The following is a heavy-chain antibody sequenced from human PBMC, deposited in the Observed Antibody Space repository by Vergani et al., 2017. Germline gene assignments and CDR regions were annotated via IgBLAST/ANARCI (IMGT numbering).Heavy chain of an antibody. J-gene: IGHJ6*02. Sequence: EVQLVESGGGLVQPGGSLRLSCAASGFTFSSYSMNWVRQAPGKGLEWVSYISSSSSTIYYADSVKGRFTISRDNAKNSLYLQMNSLRAEDTAVYYCAREYCSSTSCYYYYGMDGWGQGTTVTVS. CDR3: AREYCSSTSCYYYYGMDG. CDR2: ISSSSSTI. D-gene: IGHD2-2*01. V-gene: IGHV3-48*01. CDR1: GFTFSSYS.